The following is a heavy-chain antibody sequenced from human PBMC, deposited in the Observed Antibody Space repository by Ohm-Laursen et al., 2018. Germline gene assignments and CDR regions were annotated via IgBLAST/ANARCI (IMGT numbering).Heavy chain of an antibody. D-gene: IGHD3-22*01. CDR1: GGSFSGYY. CDR2: VYYSGST. J-gene: IGHJ4*01. CDR3: ARQSPSRNYYDDSGYYGPFDF. V-gene: IGHV4-59*08. Sequence: TLSLSRAVCGGSFSGYYWSWIRQPPGKGLEWIGHVYYSGSTNYSPSVKSRVTISVDRSKSQFSLKLSSVTAADTAVYYCARQSPSRNYYDDSGYYGPFDFWGQGTLVTVSS.